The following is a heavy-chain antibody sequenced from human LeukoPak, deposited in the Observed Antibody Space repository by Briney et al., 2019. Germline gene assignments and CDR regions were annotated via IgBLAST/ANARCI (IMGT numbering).Heavy chain of an antibody. V-gene: IGHV4-38-2*02. D-gene: IGHD1-1*01. CDR3: ARDTWKDYYYYFMDV. CDR2: ISHSGST. J-gene: IGHJ6*03. CDR1: GDSISNPYY. Sequence: PSETLSLTCTVSGDSISNPYYWGWIRQPPGKGLEWIGSISHSGSTFYTPSLESRVTISLDTSKNQFSLKLNSVTAADTAVYYCARDTWKDYYYYFMDVWGKGTTVTVSS.